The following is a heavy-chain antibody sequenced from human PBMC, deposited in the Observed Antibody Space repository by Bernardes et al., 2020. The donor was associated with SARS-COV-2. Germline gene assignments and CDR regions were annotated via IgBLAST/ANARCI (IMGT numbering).Heavy chain of an antibody. J-gene: IGHJ4*02. CDR2: IYSSGSP. D-gene: IGHD1-1*01. CDR1: GGSINNYF. CDR3: ARQLPGGDFFDY. V-gene: IGHV4-4*07. Sequence: SETLSLTCTVSGGSINNYFWSWIRQPAEQGLEWIGRIYSSGSPNHNPSLKSRLTMSVDASKNQFSLKLNSVTAADTAVYYCARQLPGGDFFDYWGRGTLVTVSS.